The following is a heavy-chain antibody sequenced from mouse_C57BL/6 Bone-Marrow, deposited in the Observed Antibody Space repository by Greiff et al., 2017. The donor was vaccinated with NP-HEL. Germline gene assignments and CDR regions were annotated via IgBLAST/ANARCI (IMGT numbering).Heavy chain of an antibody. Sequence: EVMLVESGEGLVKPGGSLKLSCAASGFTFRSYAMSWVRQTPEKRLEWVAYISSGGDYIYYADTVKGRFTISRDNARNTLYLQMSSLKSEDTAMYYCTRSDYGSFYAMDYWGQGTSVTVSS. D-gene: IGHD1-1*01. CDR3: TRSDYGSFYAMDY. CDR1: GFTFRSYA. J-gene: IGHJ4*01. V-gene: IGHV5-9-1*02. CDR2: ISSGGDYI.